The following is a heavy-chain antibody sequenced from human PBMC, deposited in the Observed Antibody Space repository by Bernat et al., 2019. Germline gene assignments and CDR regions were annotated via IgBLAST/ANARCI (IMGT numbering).Heavy chain of an antibody. CDR3: ARTSYSRNPFTFDY. D-gene: IGHD6-13*01. V-gene: IGHV3-23*01. Sequence: EVQLLESGGGSVQPGGSLRLSCAASGFTFSSYAMSWVRQAPGKGLEWVSFITTSGGDTYYADSVKGRFTISRDNSKNTLYLQMNSLRAEDTAVYYCARTSYSRNPFTFDYWGQGTLVTVSS. CDR2: ITTSGGDT. CDR1: GFTFSSYA. J-gene: IGHJ4*02.